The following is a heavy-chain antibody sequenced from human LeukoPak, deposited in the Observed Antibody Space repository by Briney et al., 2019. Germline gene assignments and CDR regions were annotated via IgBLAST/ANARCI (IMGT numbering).Heavy chain of an antibody. CDR1: GYTFTTDY. V-gene: IGHV1-46*01. Sequence: GASVTVSCKASGYTFTTDYIHWVRQAPGQGLEWMGIINPSGGSTTYAQKSQGRVIMTGDTSTSTVYMELRSLRSEDTAVYYCARARGSGSYYGHDYYYYYYMDVWGQGTTVTVSS. CDR2: INPSGGST. D-gene: IGHD3-10*01. J-gene: IGHJ6*03. CDR3: ARARGSGSYYGHDYYYYYYMDV.